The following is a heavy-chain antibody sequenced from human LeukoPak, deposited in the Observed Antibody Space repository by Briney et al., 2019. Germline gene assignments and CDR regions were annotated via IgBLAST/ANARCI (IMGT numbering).Heavy chain of an antibody. CDR3: ARSIPYGTTWYGRSDC. Sequence: PGGSLRLSCAASGFPFSSYSMTWVRQAPGKGLEWVANIKPDGTTKFYVDSVKGRFTISRDNALNLLYLQMNSLRAEDTAIYYCARSIPYGTTWYGRSDCWGQGTLVTVSS. V-gene: IGHV3-7*03. CDR1: GFPFSSYS. J-gene: IGHJ4*02. CDR2: IKPDGTTK. D-gene: IGHD6-13*01.